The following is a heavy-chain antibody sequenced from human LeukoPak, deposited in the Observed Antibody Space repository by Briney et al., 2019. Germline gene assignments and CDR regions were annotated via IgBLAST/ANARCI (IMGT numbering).Heavy chain of an antibody. Sequence: PSETLSLTCTVSGGSISSYYWSWIRQPPGKGLEWIGYMYYSGSTNYNPSLKSRITISGDTSKNQFSLKLSSVTAADTAVYYCARDAFGPFDHWGQGTLVTVSS. CDR2: MYYSGST. J-gene: IGHJ4*02. CDR1: GGSISSYY. CDR3: ARDAFGPFDH. D-gene: IGHD3-16*01. V-gene: IGHV4-59*12.